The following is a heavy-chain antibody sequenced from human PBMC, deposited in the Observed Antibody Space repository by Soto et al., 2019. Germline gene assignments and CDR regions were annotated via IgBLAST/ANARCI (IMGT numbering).Heavy chain of an antibody. J-gene: IGHJ4*02. Sequence: ASVRVSDKASSSTFTSYGISWVRQAPGQGLEWMGWISAYNGNTNYAQKLQGRVTMTTDTSTSTAYMELRSLRSDDTAVYYCARDGIIAVAGRGFDYWGQGTLVTVSS. CDR2: ISAYNGNT. D-gene: IGHD6-19*01. V-gene: IGHV1-18*01. CDR3: ARDGIIAVAGRGFDY. CDR1: SSTFTSYG.